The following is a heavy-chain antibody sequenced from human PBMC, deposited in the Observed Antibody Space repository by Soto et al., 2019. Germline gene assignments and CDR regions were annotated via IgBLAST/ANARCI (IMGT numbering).Heavy chain of an antibody. CDR2: ISYSGTA. J-gene: IGHJ4*02. V-gene: IGHV4-61*01. CDR3: MRSHGAY. D-gene: IGHD2-8*01. CDR1: GGSVSSGPYH. Sequence: QVQLQESGPGLVKTSETLSLTCTLSGGSVSSGPYHWNWVRQPPGKGLEWIGHISYSGTANYNPSLRGRVIMATDTSMNQFSLRLTSVTAADTAVYYCMRSHGAYWGQGALVTVSP.